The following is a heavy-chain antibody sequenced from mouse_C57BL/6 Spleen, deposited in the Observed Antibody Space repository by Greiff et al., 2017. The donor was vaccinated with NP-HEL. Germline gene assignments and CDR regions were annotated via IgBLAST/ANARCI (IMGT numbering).Heavy chain of an antibody. J-gene: IGHJ1*03. CDR1: GYTFTSYW. V-gene: IGHV1-69*01. CDR2: IDPSDSYT. Sequence: QVQLQQPGAELVMPGASVKLSCKASGYTFTSYWMHWVKQRPGQGLEWIGEIDPSDSYTNYNQKFKGKSTLTVDKSSSTAYMQLSSLTSEDSAVYYCARNLRYFDVWGTGTTVTVSS. CDR3: ARNLRYFDV.